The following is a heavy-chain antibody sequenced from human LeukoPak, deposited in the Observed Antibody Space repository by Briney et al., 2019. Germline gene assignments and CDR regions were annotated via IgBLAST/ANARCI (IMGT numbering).Heavy chain of an antibody. V-gene: IGHV3-23*01. D-gene: IGHD6-19*01. Sequence: GGSLRLSCAPSGFIFSSYALSWVRQAPGKGLECLSAISGSGGSTYYADCVEGRFTISRDNSKNTVYLQMNSLRAEDTAVYYCAKDRYSSGGARYWYFDFWGRGTLVTVSS. CDR1: GFIFSSYA. CDR2: ISGSGGST. CDR3: AKDRYSSGGARYWYFDF. J-gene: IGHJ2*01.